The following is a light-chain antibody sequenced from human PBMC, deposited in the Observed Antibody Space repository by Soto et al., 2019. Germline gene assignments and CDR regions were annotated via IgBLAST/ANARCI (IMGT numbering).Light chain of an antibody. J-gene: IGKJ2*01. V-gene: IGKV2-24*01. CDR2: RIS. CDR1: ESLVHSDGTTY. Sequence: DIVVTQTPVSSPVTLGQPASISCRSSESLVHSDGTTYLSWFHQRPGQPPRRLIYRISNRFSGVPDRFSGSGAGTDFTLKISRVEDEDVGVYYCMQAKQFPYTFGQGTKLEIK. CDR3: MQAKQFPYT.